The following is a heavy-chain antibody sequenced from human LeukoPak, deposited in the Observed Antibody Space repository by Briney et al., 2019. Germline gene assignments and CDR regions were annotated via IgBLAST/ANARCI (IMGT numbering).Heavy chain of an antibody. V-gene: IGHV4-38-2*01. CDR2: IYHSGST. CDR1: GYSISSDYY. CDR3: ASSTWFGTRIVFDY. J-gene: IGHJ4*02. Sequence: SETLSLTCAVSGYSISSDYYWGWIRQPPGKGLEWIGSIYHSGSTYYKPSLKSRITISVDTSKNHFSLKLSSVTAADTAVYYCASSTWFGTRIVFDYWGQGTLVTVSS. D-gene: IGHD3-10*01.